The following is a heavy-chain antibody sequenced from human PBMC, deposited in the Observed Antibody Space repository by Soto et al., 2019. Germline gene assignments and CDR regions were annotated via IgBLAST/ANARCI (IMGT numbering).Heavy chain of an antibody. CDR2: IYYSGST. J-gene: IGHJ4*02. D-gene: IGHD3-10*01. CDR1: GGSISSYY. CDR3: ARRGYYGSGRYPFDY. V-gene: IGHV4-59*08. Sequence: QVQLQESGPGLVKPSETLSLTCTVSGGSISSYYWSWIRQPPGKGLEWIGYIYYSGSTNYNPSLRSRAPIXXDXSXXRFPRKLGSVTAADPAVYYCARRGYYGSGRYPFDYWGQGTLVTVSS.